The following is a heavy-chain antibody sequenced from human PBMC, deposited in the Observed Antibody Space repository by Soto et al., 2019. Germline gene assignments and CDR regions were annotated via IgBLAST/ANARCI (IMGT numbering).Heavy chain of an antibody. CDR2: IYYGGST. D-gene: IGHD6-13*01. CDR1: GGSISSYY. V-gene: IGHV4-59*01. Sequence: SETLSLTCTVSGGSISSYYWSWIRQPPGKGLEWIGYIYYGGSTNYNPSLKSRVTISVDTSKNQFSLKLSSVTAADTAVYYCARVVAAAGTGWFDPWGQGTLVTVSS. J-gene: IGHJ5*02. CDR3: ARVVAAAGTGWFDP.